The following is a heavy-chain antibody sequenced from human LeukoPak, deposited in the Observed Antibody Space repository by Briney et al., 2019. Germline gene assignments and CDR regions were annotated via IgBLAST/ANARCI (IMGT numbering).Heavy chain of an antibody. CDR2: INHSGST. CDR3: ARGSVYSSSPYFDY. J-gene: IGHJ4*02. V-gene: IGHV4-34*01. Sequence: PPETLSLTCAVYGGSFRGYYWSWIRQPPGKGLEWIGEINHSGSTNYNPSLKSRVTISVDTSKNQFSLKLSSVTAADTAVYYCARGSVYSSSPYFDYWGQGTLVTVSS. D-gene: IGHD6-6*01. CDR1: GGSFRGYY.